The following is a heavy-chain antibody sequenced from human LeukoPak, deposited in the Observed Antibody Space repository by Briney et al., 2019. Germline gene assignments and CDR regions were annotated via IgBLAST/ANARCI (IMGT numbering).Heavy chain of an antibody. Sequence: PSETLSLTCSVSGGSINSQYWSWIRQPAGKGLVWIGRIYSSGSTDYNPSLRSRLTMSVDVSNNQFSLKLSSVSAADTAVYYCARGSYGSWGKGYFDPWGQGTLVTVSS. V-gene: IGHV4-4*07. CDR3: ARGSYGSWGKGYFDP. CDR1: GGSINSQY. CDR2: IYSSGST. J-gene: IGHJ5*02. D-gene: IGHD3-10*01.